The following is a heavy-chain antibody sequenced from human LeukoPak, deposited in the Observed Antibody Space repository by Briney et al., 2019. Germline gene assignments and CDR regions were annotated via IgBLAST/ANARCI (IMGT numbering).Heavy chain of an antibody. CDR2: INPSGGST. CDR1: GYTFTDYY. V-gene: IGHV1-2*02. Sequence: GASVKVSCKASGYTFTDYYMHWVRQAPGQGLEWMGIINPSGGSTSYAQKFQGRVTMTRDTSISTAYMELSGLRSDDTAVYYCARGPHWDPHFDYWGQGTLVTVSS. J-gene: IGHJ4*02. D-gene: IGHD7-27*01. CDR3: ARGPHWDPHFDY.